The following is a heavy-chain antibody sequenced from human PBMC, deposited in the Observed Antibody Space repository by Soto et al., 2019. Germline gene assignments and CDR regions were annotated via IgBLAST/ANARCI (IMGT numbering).Heavy chain of an antibody. J-gene: IGHJ4*02. V-gene: IGHV4-34*01. Sequence: QVQLQQWGAGLLKPSETLSLTCAVYGGSFSGYYWSWIRQPPGKGLEWIGEINHSGSTNYNPSLKSRVTISVDTSKNQFSLNLSSVTAAGTAVYYCAREGVVPAAIGGYYFDFWGQGTLVTVSS. CDR2: INHSGST. D-gene: IGHD2-2*01. CDR1: GGSFSGYY. CDR3: AREGVVPAAIGGYYFDF.